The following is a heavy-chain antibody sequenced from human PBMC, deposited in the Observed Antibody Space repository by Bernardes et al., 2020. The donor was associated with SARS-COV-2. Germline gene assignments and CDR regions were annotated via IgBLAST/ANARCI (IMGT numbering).Heavy chain of an antibody. CDR2: ISGSGATT. J-gene: IGHJ4*02. V-gene: IGHV3-23*01. CDR1: GFTFSTYA. CDR3: ARIDEVTGRDY. Sequence: GGSLRLSCAASGFTFSTYAMSWVRQAPGKGLEWVSAISGSGATTYYADSVKGRFTISRDNSKNTLYLQMNSLSVEDTAVYYCARIDEVTGRDYWGQGTLVTVSS. D-gene: IGHD2-21*02.